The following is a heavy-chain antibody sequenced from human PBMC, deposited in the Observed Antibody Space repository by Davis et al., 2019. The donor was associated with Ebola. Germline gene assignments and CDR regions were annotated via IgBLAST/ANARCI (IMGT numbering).Heavy chain of an antibody. Sequence: HTGGSLRLSCAASGFTFSSYWMYWVRQGPGKGLEWVSSINSDGSGTNYADSVKGRFTISRDNAKNSLYLQMNSLRAEDTAVYYCASRYYYDSSGYHGGMDVWGQGTTVTVSS. CDR1: GFTFSSYW. J-gene: IGHJ6*02. CDR2: INSDGSGT. V-gene: IGHV3-74*01. CDR3: ASRYYYDSSGYHGGMDV. D-gene: IGHD3-22*01.